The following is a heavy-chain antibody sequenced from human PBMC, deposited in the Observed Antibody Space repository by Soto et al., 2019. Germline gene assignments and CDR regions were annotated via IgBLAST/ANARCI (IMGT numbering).Heavy chain of an antibody. CDR1: GDSMSSSDYY. Sequence: SETLSLTCAVSGDSMSSSDYYWGWIRQPPGKGLEWIGSIYYSGSTYYNPSLQSRDAISVDTSKNQFSLKLKSVTAADTAIYYCARRTVNIRTFYSGLKTHCFDYWGQGAPVTVSS. D-gene: IGHD6-19*01. CDR2: IYYSGST. J-gene: IGHJ4*02. V-gene: IGHV4-39*01. CDR3: ARRTVNIRTFYSGLKTHCFDY.